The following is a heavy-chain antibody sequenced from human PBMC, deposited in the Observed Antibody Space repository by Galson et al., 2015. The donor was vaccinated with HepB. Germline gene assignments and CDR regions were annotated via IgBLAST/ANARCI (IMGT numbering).Heavy chain of an antibody. J-gene: IGHJ4*02. CDR1: GFTFSSYS. Sequence: SLRLSCAASGFTFSSYSMNWVRQAPGKGLEWVSYISSSSSTIYYADSVKGRFTISRDNAKNSLYLQMNSLRDEDTAVYYCARVLPTYYGSGSHFLDYWGQGTLVTVSS. CDR3: ARVLPTYYGSGSHFLDY. D-gene: IGHD3-10*01. CDR2: ISSSSSTI. V-gene: IGHV3-48*02.